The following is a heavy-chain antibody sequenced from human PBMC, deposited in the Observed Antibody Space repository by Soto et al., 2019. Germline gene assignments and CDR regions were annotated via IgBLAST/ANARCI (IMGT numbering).Heavy chain of an antibody. J-gene: IGHJ3*02. CDR3: AKTANGWFSAFDI. CDR2: ISGSGGTT. V-gene: IGHV3-23*01. CDR1: GFTFSSYA. Sequence: GGSLRLSCAAFGFTFSSYAMSWVRQAPGKGLEWVSAISGSGGTTYYADSVKGRFTFSRDNSKNTLYLQMNSLRAEDTAVYYCAKTANGWFSAFDIWGQGTMVTVS. D-gene: IGHD6-19*01.